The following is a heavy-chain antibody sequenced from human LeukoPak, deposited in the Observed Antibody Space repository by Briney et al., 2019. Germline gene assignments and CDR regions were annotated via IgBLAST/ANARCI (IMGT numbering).Heavy chain of an antibody. Sequence: ASETLSLTCTVSGGSISSGGYYWSWIRQHPGKGLEWIGYIYYSGSTYYNPSLKSRVTISVDTSKNQFSLKLSSVTAADTAVYYCARVLGSSWSKYYFDYWGQGTLVTVSS. J-gene: IGHJ4*02. CDR3: ARVLGSSWSKYYFDY. D-gene: IGHD6-13*01. V-gene: IGHV4-31*03. CDR2: IYYSGST. CDR1: GGSISSGGYY.